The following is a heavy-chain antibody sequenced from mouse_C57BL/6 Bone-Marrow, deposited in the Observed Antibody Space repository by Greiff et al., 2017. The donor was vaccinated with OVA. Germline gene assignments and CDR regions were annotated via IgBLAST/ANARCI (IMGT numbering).Heavy chain of an antibody. V-gene: IGHV14-4*01. Sequence: EVQLQQSGAELVRPGASVKLSCTASGFNINDDYMHWVKQRPEQGLEWIGWIDPENGDTEYASKFQGKATITADTSSNTAYLQLSSLTSEDTAVYYCTTGATVADWYFDVWGTGTTVTVSS. CDR3: TTGATVADWYFDV. CDR1: GFNINDDY. J-gene: IGHJ1*03. D-gene: IGHD1-1*01. CDR2: IDPENGDT.